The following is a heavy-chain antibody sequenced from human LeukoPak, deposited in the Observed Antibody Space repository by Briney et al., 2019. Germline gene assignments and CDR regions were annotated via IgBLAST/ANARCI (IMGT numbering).Heavy chain of an antibody. D-gene: IGHD1-26*01. CDR1: GGSISSYY. CDR2: IYYSGST. V-gene: IGHV4-59*08. Sequence: KTLETLSLTCTVSGGSISSYYWSWIRQPPGKGLEWIGYIYYSGSTNYNPSLKSRVTISADTSKNQFSLKLSSVTAADTAVYYCARLGGSYYPDWFDPWGQGTLVTVSS. J-gene: IGHJ5*02. CDR3: ARLGGSYYPDWFDP.